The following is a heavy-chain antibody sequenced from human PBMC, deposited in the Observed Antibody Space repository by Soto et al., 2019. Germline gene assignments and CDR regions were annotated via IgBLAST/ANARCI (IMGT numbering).Heavy chain of an antibody. J-gene: IGHJ4*02. V-gene: IGHV1-69*02. Sequence: QVQLVQSGAEVKKPGSSVKVSCKASGGTFSSYTISWVRQAPGQGLEWMGRIIPILGIANYAQKFQGRVTITADKSTSTAYMELSSLRSEDTAVYYCARGVYGDYGGTFDYWGQGTLVTVSS. D-gene: IGHD4-17*01. CDR2: IIPILGIA. CDR3: ARGVYGDYGGTFDY. CDR1: GGTFSSYT.